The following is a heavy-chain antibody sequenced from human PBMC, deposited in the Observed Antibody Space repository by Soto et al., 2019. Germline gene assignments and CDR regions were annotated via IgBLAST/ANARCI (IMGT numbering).Heavy chain of an antibody. CDR1: GFSLSTSGMC. CDR2: IDWDDDK. D-gene: IGHD3-16*01. V-gene: IGHV2-70*11. CDR3: ARNDPRGYYYYMDV. J-gene: IGHJ6*03. Sequence: SGPTLVNPTQTLTLTCTFPGFSLSTSGMCVSWIRQPPGKALEWLARIDWDDDKYYSTSLKTRLTISKDTSKNQVVLTMTNMDPVDTATYYCARNDPRGYYYYMDVWGKGTTVTVSS.